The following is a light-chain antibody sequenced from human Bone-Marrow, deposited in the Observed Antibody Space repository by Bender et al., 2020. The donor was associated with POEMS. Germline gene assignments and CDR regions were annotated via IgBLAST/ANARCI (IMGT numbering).Light chain of an antibody. J-gene: IGLJ2*01. CDR1: SSNIGAGYD. V-gene: IGLV1-50*01. CDR3: AAWDDSLNGRV. CDR2: GNN. Sequence: QSVLTQSPSVSGAPGQRVTISCTGSSSNIGAGYDIHWYQQLPGTAPKLLIFGNNNRPSGVPDRFSGSKSGTSASLAITGLQAEDEADYYCAAWDDSLNGRVFGGGTKLTVL.